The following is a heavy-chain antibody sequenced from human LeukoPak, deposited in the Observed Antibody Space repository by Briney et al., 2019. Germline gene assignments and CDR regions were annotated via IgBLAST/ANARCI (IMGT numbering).Heavy chain of an antibody. Sequence: GGSLRLSCAASGFTFSSYAMSWVRQAPGKGLEWVSAISGTGGSTYYADSVKGRFTISRDNSKNTLYLQMNSLRAEDTAVYYCARTKTHSYYYDSSGEGAYEFDYWGQGTLVTVSS. CDR3: ARTKTHSYYYDSSGEGAYEFDY. V-gene: IGHV3-23*01. D-gene: IGHD3-22*01. CDR2: ISGTGGST. CDR1: GFTFSSYA. J-gene: IGHJ4*02.